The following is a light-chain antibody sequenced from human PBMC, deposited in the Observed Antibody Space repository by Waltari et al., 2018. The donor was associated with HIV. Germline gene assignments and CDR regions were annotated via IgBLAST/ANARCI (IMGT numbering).Light chain of an antibody. CDR1: SNNSGGVNL. J-gene: IGLJ2*01. CDR2: GVN. Sequence: SALIQHASFYGSPGTSIILLCTGGSNNSGGVNLVSRYQQHPGRAPKLIIFGVNTRPSAVSSRFTGSKSGNTAALTISGLQAEDEAVYFCCSYAGADTPVVFGGGTKLTVL. CDR3: CSYAGADTPVV. V-gene: IGLV2-23*02.